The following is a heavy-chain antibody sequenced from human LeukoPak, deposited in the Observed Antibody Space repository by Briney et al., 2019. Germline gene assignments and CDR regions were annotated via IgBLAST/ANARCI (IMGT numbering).Heavy chain of an antibody. CDR3: ATLMATQGHDY. CDR2: ISAYNGNT. Sequence: RWASVKVSCKASGYTFTSYGISWVRQAPGQGLEWMGWISAYNGNTNYAQKLQGRVTMTTDTSTSTAYMELRSLRSDDTAVYYCATLMATQGHDYWGQGTLVTVSS. D-gene: IGHD5-24*01. CDR1: GYTFTSYG. V-gene: IGHV1-18*01. J-gene: IGHJ4*02.